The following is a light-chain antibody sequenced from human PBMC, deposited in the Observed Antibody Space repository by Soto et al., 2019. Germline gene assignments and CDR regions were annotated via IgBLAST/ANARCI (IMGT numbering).Light chain of an antibody. CDR2: KAS. CDR3: QQYNGYSYT. CDR1: QSIDSW. V-gene: IGKV1-5*03. J-gene: IGKJ2*01. Sequence: DIQMTQSPSTLSASVGDIVTITCRASQSIDSWLAWIQQKPGKAPKLLIYKASHLKNEVQSRFSGSGSGTEFTLTISSLQPDDFATYYCQQYNGYSYTFGQGTKLEIK.